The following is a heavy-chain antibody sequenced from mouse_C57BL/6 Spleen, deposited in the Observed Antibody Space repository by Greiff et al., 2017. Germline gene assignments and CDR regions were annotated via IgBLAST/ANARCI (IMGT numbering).Heavy chain of an antibody. CDR2: ISSGGDYI. J-gene: IGHJ4*01. D-gene: IGHD2-1*01. Sequence: EVQVVESGEGLVKPGGSLKLSCAASGFTFSSYAMSWVRQTPEKRLEWVAYISSGGDYIYYADTVKGRFTISRDNARNTLYLQMSSLKSEDTAMYYCTREGNYLYYYAMDYWGQGTSVTVSS. CDR3: TREGNYLYYYAMDY. V-gene: IGHV5-9-1*02. CDR1: GFTFSSYA.